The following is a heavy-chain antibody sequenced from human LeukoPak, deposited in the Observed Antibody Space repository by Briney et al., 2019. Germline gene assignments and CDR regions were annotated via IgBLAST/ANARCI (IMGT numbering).Heavy chain of an antibody. CDR1: GGSFSGYY. CDR3: ARGHDSSGYYFDH. Sequence: SETLSLTCAVYGGSFSGYYWSWIRQPPGKGLEWIGEINHSGSTNYNPSLKSRVTISVDTSKNQFSLKLSSVTAADTAVYYCARGHDSSGYYFDHWGQGTLVTVSS. D-gene: IGHD3-22*01. CDR2: INHSGST. J-gene: IGHJ4*02. V-gene: IGHV4-34*01.